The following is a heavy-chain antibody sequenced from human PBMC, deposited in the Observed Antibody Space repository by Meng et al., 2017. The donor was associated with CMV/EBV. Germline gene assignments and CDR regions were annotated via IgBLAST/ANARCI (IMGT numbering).Heavy chain of an antibody. CDR2: IYYSGST. CDR3: AAGTSPLSDY. J-gene: IGHJ4*02. Sequence: LRLSCTVSGGSISSGGYYWSWIRQHPGKGLEWIGYIYYSGSTYYNPSLKSRVTISVDTSKNQFSLKLSSVTAADTAVYYCAAGTSPLSDYWGQGTLVTVSS. D-gene: IGHD6-13*01. V-gene: IGHV4-31*03. CDR1: GGSISSGGYY.